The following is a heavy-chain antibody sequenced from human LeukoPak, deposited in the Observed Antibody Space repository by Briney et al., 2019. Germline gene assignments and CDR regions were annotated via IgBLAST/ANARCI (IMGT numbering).Heavy chain of an antibody. CDR3: ARDLLGSGSYSIGYAFDI. CDR1: GYTFTGYH. CDR2: INSYSGET. V-gene: IGHV1-2*02. J-gene: IGHJ3*02. Sequence: GSVKVSCKASGYTFTGYHMHWVRQALGQGLEWMGWINSYSGETNYAQKFQGRVTMARDTSISTAYVELSRLTSDDTAVYYCARDLLGSGSYSIGYAFDIWGQGQWSPSLQ. D-gene: IGHD3-10*01.